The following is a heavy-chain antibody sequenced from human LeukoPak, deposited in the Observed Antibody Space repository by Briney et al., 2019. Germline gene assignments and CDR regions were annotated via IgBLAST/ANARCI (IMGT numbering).Heavy chain of an antibody. CDR2: ISGSGGST. CDR3: AKDISLLGSRGYYYWYFDL. V-gene: IGHV3-23*01. Sequence: GGSLRLSCAASGFTFSSCAMTWVRQAPGRGLEWLSAISGSGGSTYYADSVRGRFTISRDNSKNTLYLQMNSLRAEDTAVYYCAKDISLLGSRGYYYWYFDLWGRGTLVTVSS. D-gene: IGHD3-22*01. CDR1: GFTFSSCA. J-gene: IGHJ2*01.